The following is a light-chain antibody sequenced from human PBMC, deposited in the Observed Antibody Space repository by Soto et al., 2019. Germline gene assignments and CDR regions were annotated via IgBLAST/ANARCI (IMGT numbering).Light chain of an antibody. Sequence: QSALTQPASVSGSPGQSITISCAGTSNDVGGYYLVSWYQNHPGKAPKLMIYEDTKRPSGVSNRFSGSTSANTASLTISGLQAADEADYFCCSYAGHSTYVFGTGTKVTVL. CDR2: EDT. CDR3: CSYAGHSTYV. CDR1: SNDVGGYYL. J-gene: IGLJ1*01. V-gene: IGLV2-23*01.